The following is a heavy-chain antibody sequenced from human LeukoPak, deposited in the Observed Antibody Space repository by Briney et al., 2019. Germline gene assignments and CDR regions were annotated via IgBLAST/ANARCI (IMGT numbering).Heavy chain of an antibody. V-gene: IGHV3-74*01. J-gene: IGHJ4*02. D-gene: IGHD1-26*01. CDR1: GSTFSNYW. Sequence: GGSLRLSCAASGSTFSNYWMHWVRQAPGEGLVWVSVVESDGITTIYADSVKGRFSISRDNAKNTLYLQMNSLRAEDTAVYYCAREMGATDYWGQGTLVTVSS. CDR2: VESDGITT. CDR3: AREMGATDY.